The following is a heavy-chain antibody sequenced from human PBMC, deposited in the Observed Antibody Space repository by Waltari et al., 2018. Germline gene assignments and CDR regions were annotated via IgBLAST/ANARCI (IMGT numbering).Heavy chain of an antibody. CDR1: GYTFTSYG. D-gene: IGHD3-22*01. Sequence: QVQLVQSGAEVKKPGASVKVSCKASGYTFTSYGISWVRQAPGQGLEWMGWISAYNGNTNYAKKSHGRVTMTTDTSTSTAYMELRSLRSDDTAVYYCARPEGRYYDSSGYYSFQHWGQGTLVTVSS. J-gene: IGHJ1*01. CDR3: ARPEGRYYDSSGYYSFQH. CDR2: ISAYNGNT. V-gene: IGHV1-18*01.